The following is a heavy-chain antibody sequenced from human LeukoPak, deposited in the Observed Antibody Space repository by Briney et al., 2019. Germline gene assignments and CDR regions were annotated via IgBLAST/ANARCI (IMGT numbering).Heavy chain of an antibody. CDR2: ISYDGSNK. V-gene: IGHV3-30*04. D-gene: IGHD3-3*01. Sequence: GGSLRLSCAASGFIFSSYAIHWVRQAPGKGLEWVATISYDGSNKYADSVKGRFTISRDNSKNTLYLQMNSLRAEDTAVYYCAGHFGAWRHFDYWGQGTQVTVSS. CDR1: GFIFSSYA. J-gene: IGHJ4*02. CDR3: AGHFGAWRHFDY.